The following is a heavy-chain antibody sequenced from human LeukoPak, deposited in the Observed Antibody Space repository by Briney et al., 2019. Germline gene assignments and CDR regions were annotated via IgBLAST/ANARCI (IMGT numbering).Heavy chain of an antibody. J-gene: IGHJ3*02. CDR2: INPYSGGT. Sequence: ASVKVSCKASGYTFTDYYMHWVRQAPGQGLEWMGWINPYSGGTNYAQKFQGRVTMTRDTSISTAYMELSRLRSDDTAVYYCARRVVSSGWYDAFDIWGQGTMVIVSS. V-gene: IGHV1-2*02. CDR3: ARRVVSSGWYDAFDI. CDR1: GYTFTDYY. D-gene: IGHD6-19*01.